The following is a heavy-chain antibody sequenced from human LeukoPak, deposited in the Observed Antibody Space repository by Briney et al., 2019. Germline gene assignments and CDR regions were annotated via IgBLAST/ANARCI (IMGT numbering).Heavy chain of an antibody. J-gene: IGHJ4*02. D-gene: IGHD3-10*01. CDR2: ITPNTGDT. V-gene: IGHV1-46*01. CDR1: GYTFSSFY. Sequence: ASVKVSCTASGYTFSSFYLHWVRQAPGQGLEWMGIITPNTGDTTYAPKFQDRLIMARDRSTSTVYMELHSLRSEDTAVYYCARSRNYYRVYFDNWGQGTLVPVSS. CDR3: ARSRNYYRVYFDN.